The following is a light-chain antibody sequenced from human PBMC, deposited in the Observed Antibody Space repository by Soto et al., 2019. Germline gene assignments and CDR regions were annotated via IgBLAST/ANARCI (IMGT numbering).Light chain of an antibody. J-gene: IGKJ4*02. V-gene: IGKV1-5*01. CDR1: QSIGNR. Sequence: DIQMTQSPSTLSASVGDRVTFTCRASQSIGNRLAWYQQKPGKAPKFLIYNASSLQSGVPLRFSGSGSGTEFTLTISSLQPDDFANYYCQQYNTYSPWAFGRGTKVEIX. CDR2: NAS. CDR3: QQYNTYSPWA.